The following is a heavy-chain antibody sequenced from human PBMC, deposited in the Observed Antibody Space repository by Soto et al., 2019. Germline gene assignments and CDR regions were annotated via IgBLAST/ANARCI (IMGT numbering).Heavy chain of an antibody. V-gene: IGHV4-59*01. J-gene: IGHJ5*01. CDR3: ARGYSPALGAPRARVRWFGS. Sequence: SETLSLTCTVSGGSMSNYYWSWIRQPPGKGLEWIGYIYDIGSTKYNPSLKSRVTMSVDTSRNQVSLNLTSETAADTAVYYCARGYSPALGAPRARVRWFGSWGQGTLVTVSS. CDR2: IYDIGST. CDR1: GGSMSNYY. D-gene: IGHD1-26*01.